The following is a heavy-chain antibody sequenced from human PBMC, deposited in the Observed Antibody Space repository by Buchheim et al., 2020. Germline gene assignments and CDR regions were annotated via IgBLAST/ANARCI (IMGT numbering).Heavy chain of an antibody. CDR2: IYHSGTT. CDR3: ARSAVDDFWSGYYYPY. D-gene: IGHD3-3*01. V-gene: IGHV4-39*07. Sequence: QLQLQQSGPGLVKSSETLSLICTVSGGSISTSTFYWAWIRQPPGKGLEYIGTIYHSGTTYYNPSLKSRVTMSIDTSKNQFSLKLSSVTAADTAVYYCARSAVDDFWSGYYYPYWGQGTL. J-gene: IGHJ4*02. CDR1: GGSISTSTFY.